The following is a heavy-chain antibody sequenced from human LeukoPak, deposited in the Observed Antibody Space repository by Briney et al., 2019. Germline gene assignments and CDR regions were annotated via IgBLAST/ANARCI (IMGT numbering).Heavy chain of an antibody. Sequence: ASVKVSCKASGYTFTSYGINWVRQAPGQGLEWMGWISAYKGNTNYAQKFQGRVTMTRDTSISTAYMELSRLRSDDTAVYYCARGDDFWSGYEPDYWGQGTLVTVSS. D-gene: IGHD3-3*01. CDR3: ARGDDFWSGYEPDY. CDR1: GYTFTSYG. J-gene: IGHJ4*02. CDR2: ISAYKGNT. V-gene: IGHV1-18*01.